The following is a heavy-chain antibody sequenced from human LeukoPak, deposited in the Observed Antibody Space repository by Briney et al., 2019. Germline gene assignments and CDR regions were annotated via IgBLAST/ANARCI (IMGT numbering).Heavy chain of an antibody. D-gene: IGHD6-19*01. CDR3: ASKSYSSGWYRFDY. CDR2: INHSGST. CDR1: GGSFSGYY. J-gene: IGHJ4*02. Sequence: SETLSLTCAVYGGSFSGYYWSWIRQPPGKGLEWIGEINHSGSTNYNPSLKSRVTISVDTSKNQFSLKLSSVTAADTAVYYCASKSYSSGWYRFDYWGQGTLVTVSS. V-gene: IGHV4-34*01.